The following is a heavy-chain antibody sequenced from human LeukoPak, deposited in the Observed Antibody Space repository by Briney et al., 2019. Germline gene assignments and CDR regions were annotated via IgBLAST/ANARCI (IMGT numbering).Heavy chain of an antibody. V-gene: IGHV3-30*14. D-gene: IGHD6-13*01. J-gene: IGHJ4*02. CDR3: AKTSRVGSWYDY. CDR2: ISYDGSSE. CDR1: GFTFSSYA. Sequence: GRSLRLSCAASGFTFSSYAMHWVRQAPDTGLEWVAVISYDGSSEYYADSVKGRFTISRDNSKNTLYLQMGSLRAEDMAVYYCAKTSRVGSWYDYWGQGTLVTVSS.